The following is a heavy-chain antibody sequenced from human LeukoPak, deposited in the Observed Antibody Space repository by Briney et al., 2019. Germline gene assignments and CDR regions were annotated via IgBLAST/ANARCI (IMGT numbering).Heavy chain of an antibody. CDR1: GFIFSDYG. J-gene: IGHJ4*02. CDR3: ARDLCTTTSCLDY. CDR2: IWYDGTKK. V-gene: IGHV3-33*01. D-gene: IGHD2-2*01. Sequence: GRSLRLSCAASGFIFSDYGMHWVRQAPGKGLEWVAVIWYDGTKKYYADAVKGRFSISRDDSKNTVHLQMNSLRVEDTAVYYCARDLCTTTSCLDYWGQGTLLTVSS.